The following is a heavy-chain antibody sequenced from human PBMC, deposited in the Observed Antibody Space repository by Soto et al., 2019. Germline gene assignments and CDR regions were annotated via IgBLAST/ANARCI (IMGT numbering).Heavy chain of an antibody. Sequence: GGSLRLSCAASGFTFSSYGMHWVRQAPGKGLEWVAVIWYDGSNKYYADSVRGRFTISRDNSKNTLYLQMNSLRSEDTAVYYCARDLGGWPDYWGQGTLVTVSS. CDR1: GFTFSSYG. CDR2: IWYDGSNK. J-gene: IGHJ4*02. D-gene: IGHD2-15*01. CDR3: ARDLGGWPDY. V-gene: IGHV3-33*01.